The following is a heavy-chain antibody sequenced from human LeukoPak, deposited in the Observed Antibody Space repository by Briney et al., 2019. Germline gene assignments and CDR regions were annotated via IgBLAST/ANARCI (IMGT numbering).Heavy chain of an antibody. Sequence: PSETLSLTCTVSGGSITPYYWTWIRQPPGKGLEWIGYITHSGIPVYNPSLKSRVTISVDTSKNQFSLTLSSVTAADTAVYYCASEAHRGGGFDQWGQGTLVTVSS. J-gene: IGHJ4*02. CDR3: ASEAHRGGGFDQ. D-gene: IGHD3-16*01. CDR2: ITHSGIP. CDR1: GGSITPYY. V-gene: IGHV4-4*08.